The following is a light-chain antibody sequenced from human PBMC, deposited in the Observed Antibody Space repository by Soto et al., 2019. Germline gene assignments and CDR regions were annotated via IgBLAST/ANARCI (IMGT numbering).Light chain of an antibody. CDR3: IQYDDWRSWM. J-gene: IGKJ1*01. Sequence: ELLMTQSPATLSVSPGERATLSCRTSLSVSSNLALYQQRPGQAPRLLIFGASTRATGVAARFSGSGSGTEFTLTISGLQSDDFAVYYCIQYDDWRSWMFGPGTKVET. CDR2: GAS. CDR1: LSVSSN. V-gene: IGKV3-15*01.